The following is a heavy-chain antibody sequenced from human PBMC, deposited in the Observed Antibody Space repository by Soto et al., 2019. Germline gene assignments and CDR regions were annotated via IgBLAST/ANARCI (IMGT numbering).Heavy chain of an antibody. CDR1: GFTFSSYS. J-gene: IGHJ5*02. CDR2: ITSSSSTK. D-gene: IGHD6-19*01. V-gene: IGHV3-48*02. CDR3: ARDRGVRGWYGWLAP. Sequence: GGSLRLSCAASGFTFSSYSMNWVRQAPGKGLEWVSYITSSSSTKYYADSVKGRFTISRDNAKNSLYLQMNSLTDEDTAVYYWARDRGVRGWYGWLAPWGRGALVPV.